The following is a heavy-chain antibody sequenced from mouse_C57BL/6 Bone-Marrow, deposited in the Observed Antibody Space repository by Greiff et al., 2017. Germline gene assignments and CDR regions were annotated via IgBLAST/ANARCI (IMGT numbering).Heavy chain of an antibody. CDR3: ARPSFTTVVADLYFEV. J-gene: IGHJ1*03. CDR2: IYPGSGST. D-gene: IGHD1-1*01. Sequence: QVQLQQPGAELVKPGASVKMSCKASGYTFTSYWITWVKQRPGQGLEWIGDIYPGSGSTNYNEKFKSKATLTVDTSSSTAYMQLSSLTSEDSAVYYCARPSFTTVVADLYFEVWGTGTTVTVSS. CDR1: GYTFTSYW. V-gene: IGHV1-55*01.